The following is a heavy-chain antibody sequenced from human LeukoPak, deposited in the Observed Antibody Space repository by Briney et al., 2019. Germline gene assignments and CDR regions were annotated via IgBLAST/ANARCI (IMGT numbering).Heavy chain of an antibody. Sequence: GASVEVSCKTSEYTFTGYYLHWVRQAPGQGLEWMGCINPGSGGTNYAQKFQDRVTMTRDMYISTAYMELSSLRYDDTAVYYCARGGFVVAPPLAVWGQGTTVTVSS. J-gene: IGHJ6*02. D-gene: IGHD3-3*01. V-gene: IGHV1-2*02. CDR1: EYTFTGYY. CDR3: ARGGFVVAPPLAV. CDR2: INPGSGGT.